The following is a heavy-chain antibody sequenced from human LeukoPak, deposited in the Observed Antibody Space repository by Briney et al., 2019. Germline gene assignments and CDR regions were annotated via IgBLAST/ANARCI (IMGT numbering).Heavy chain of an antibody. D-gene: IGHD2-2*01. CDR1: GGSFSGYY. V-gene: IGHV4-34*01. CDR3: ARGVVVVPAAMWGYYYYYMDV. CDR2: IIHSGST. J-gene: IGHJ6*03. Sequence: PSETLSLTCAVYGGSFSGYYWSWIRQPPGKGLEWIGEIIHSGSTNYNTSLKSRVTISVDTSKNQFSLKLSSVTAADTAVYYCARGVVVVPAAMWGYYYYYMDVWGKGTTVTVSS.